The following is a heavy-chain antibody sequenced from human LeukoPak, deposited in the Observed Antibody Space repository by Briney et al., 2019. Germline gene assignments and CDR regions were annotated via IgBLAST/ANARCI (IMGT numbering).Heavy chain of an antibody. CDR3: AKDSYYYGSGTSYTYYWYYMDV. Sequence: GASVKVSCKASGYTFTSYAMNWVRRAPGQGLEWMGWINTNTGNPTYAQGFTGRFVFSLDTSVSTAYLQISSLKAEDTAVYYCAKDSYYYGSGTSYTYYWYYMDVWGKGTTVAISS. CDR1: GYTFTSYA. J-gene: IGHJ6*03. V-gene: IGHV7-4-1*02. D-gene: IGHD3-10*01. CDR2: INTNTGNP.